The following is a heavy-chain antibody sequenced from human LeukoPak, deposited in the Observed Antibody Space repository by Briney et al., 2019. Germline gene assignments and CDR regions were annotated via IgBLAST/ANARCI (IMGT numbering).Heavy chain of an antibody. CDR3: ARDRTTVTTFSSGMDV. CDR2: ISYDGSNK. J-gene: IGHJ4*02. Sequence: GGSLRLSCAASGFTFSSYAMHWVRQAPGKGLEWVAVISYDGSNKYYADSVKGRFTISRDNSKNTLYLQMNSLRAEDTAVYYCARDRTTVTTFSSGMDVWGQGTLVTVSS. D-gene: IGHD4-17*01. V-gene: IGHV3-30*04. CDR1: GFTFSSYA.